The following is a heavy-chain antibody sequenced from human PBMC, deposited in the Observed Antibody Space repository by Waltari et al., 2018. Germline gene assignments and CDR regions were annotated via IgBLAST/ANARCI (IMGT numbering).Heavy chain of an antibody. V-gene: IGHV4-34*01. CDR3: ASSDCSGGSCYFSYYYYGMDV. CDR2: INHSGST. Sequence: QVQLQQWGAGLLKPSETLSLTCAVYGGSFSGYYWSWIRQPPGKGLGWIGEINHSGSTNNNPSLSSLVTISVDTAKNQFSLKLSSVTAADTAVYYCASSDCSGGSCYFSYYYYGMDVWGQGTTVTVSS. J-gene: IGHJ6*02. D-gene: IGHD2-15*01. CDR1: GGSFSGYY.